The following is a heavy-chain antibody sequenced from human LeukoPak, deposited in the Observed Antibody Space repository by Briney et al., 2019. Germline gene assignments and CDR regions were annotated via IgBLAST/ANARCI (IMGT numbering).Heavy chain of an antibody. CDR1: GYTFTGYY. CDR3: ARDRLQKSYNWFDP. D-gene: IGHD3-16*02. J-gene: IGHJ5*02. Sequence: ASVKVSCKASGYTFTGYYMHWVRQAPGQGLEWMGWINPNSGGTNYAQKFQGRVTMTRDTSISTAYMELSRLRSDDTAVYYCARDRLQKSYNWFDPWGQGTLVTVSS. CDR2: INPNSGGT. V-gene: IGHV1-2*02.